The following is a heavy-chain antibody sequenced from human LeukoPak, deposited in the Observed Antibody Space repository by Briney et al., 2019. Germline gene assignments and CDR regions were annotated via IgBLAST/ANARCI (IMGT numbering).Heavy chain of an antibody. Sequence: GGSLRLSCAASGFTFSSYGMHWVRQAPGKGLEWVAVISYDGSNKYYADSVKGRFTISRDNSKNTLYLQMNSLRAEDTAVYYCARDRVGGDYYYGMDVWGQGTTVTVSS. J-gene: IGHJ6*02. V-gene: IGHV3-30*03. CDR2: ISYDGSNK. CDR1: GFTFSSYG. D-gene: IGHD1-26*01. CDR3: ARDRVGGDYYYGMDV.